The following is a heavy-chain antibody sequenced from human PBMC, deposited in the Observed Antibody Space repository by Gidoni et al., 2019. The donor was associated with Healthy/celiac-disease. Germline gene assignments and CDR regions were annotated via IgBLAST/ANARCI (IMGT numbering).Heavy chain of an antibody. CDR3: ARVGGGYCSGGSCYANYGMDV. Sequence: EVQLVESGGGLVKPGGSLRLSCAASGFTFSRYSMNWVRQAPGKGLEWGSSISSSSSYIYYADSVKGRFTISRDNAKNSLYLQMNSLRAEDTAVYYCARVGGGYCSGGSCYANYGMDVWGQGTTVTVSS. CDR1: GFTFSRYS. J-gene: IGHJ6*02. CDR2: ISSSSSYI. D-gene: IGHD2-15*01. V-gene: IGHV3-21*01.